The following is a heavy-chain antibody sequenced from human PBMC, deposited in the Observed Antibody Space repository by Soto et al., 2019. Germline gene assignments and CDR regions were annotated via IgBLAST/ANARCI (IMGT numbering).Heavy chain of an antibody. CDR2: INSDGSST. J-gene: IGHJ4*02. CDR3: ARGYCSGGSCYFKNY. D-gene: IGHD2-15*01. CDR1: GFTFSSYW. Sequence: GGSLRLSCAASGFTFSSYWMHWVRQAPGKGLVWVSRINSDGSSTSYADSVKGRFTISRDNAKNTLYLQMNSLRAEDTAVYYCARGYCSGGSCYFKNYWGQGTLVTVS. V-gene: IGHV3-74*01.